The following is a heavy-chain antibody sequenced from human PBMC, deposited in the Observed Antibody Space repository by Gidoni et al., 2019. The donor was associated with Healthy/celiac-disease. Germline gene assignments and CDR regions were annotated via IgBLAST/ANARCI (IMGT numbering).Heavy chain of an antibody. Sequence: EVQLLESGGGLVQPGGSLRLSCSASGFTFSSYAMSWVRQAPGKGLEWVSAISGSGGSPYYADSVKGRFTISRDNSKNTLYLQMNSLRAEDTAVYYCAKGDREATITLFDYWGQGTLVTVSS. CDR1: GFTFSSYA. D-gene: IGHD5-12*01. V-gene: IGHV3-23*01. CDR2: ISGSGGSP. J-gene: IGHJ4*02. CDR3: AKGDREATITLFDY.